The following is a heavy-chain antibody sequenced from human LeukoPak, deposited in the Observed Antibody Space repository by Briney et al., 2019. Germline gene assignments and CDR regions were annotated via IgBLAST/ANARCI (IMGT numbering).Heavy chain of an antibody. CDR1: GCTFSRYG. J-gene: IGHJ4*02. Sequence: GGSLRLSCAASGCTFSRYGMHWVRQAPGKGLEWVALIRYDGSNKYYTGSVQGRFTISRDNSKNTLYLQMNSLRVEATAVYYCARDGLAVTTFEYFFDYWGQGTLVTVS. D-gene: IGHD4-11*01. CDR2: IRYDGSNK. CDR3: ARDGLAVTTFEYFFDY. V-gene: IGHV3-30*02.